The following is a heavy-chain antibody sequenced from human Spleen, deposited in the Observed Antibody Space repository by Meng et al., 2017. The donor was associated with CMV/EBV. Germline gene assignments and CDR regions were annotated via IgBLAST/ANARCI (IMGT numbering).Heavy chain of an antibody. CDR2: IYSGGSST. Sequence: GGSLRLSCAASGFRFRTYSMTWVRQAPGKGLEWVSVIYSGGSSTYYADSVKCRFAISRDNSKKMLYLQMNSLRAEDTAVYYCVKDRVSWQNYFYDIDVWGQGTTVTVSS. CDR1: GFRFRTYS. J-gene: IGHJ6*02. V-gene: IGHV3-23*03. CDR3: VKDRVSWQNYFYDIDV. D-gene: IGHD6-13*01.